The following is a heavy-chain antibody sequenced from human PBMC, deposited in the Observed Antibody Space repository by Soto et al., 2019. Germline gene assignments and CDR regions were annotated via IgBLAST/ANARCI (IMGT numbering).Heavy chain of an antibody. D-gene: IGHD1-26*01. Sequence: QVQLVQSGAEVKTPGSSVRVSCKTAGRTFLISSFAWVRQAPGQGLEWMGGIIPILGTIHISQNFQGRVTFTADRSTRTAFMDPSSLRSEDTATYFCARGKEWEQPSNQDYFDYWGQGSQVIVSS. CDR2: IIPILGTI. J-gene: IGHJ4*02. CDR1: GRTFLISS. CDR3: ARGKEWEQPSNQDYFDY. V-gene: IGHV1-69*06.